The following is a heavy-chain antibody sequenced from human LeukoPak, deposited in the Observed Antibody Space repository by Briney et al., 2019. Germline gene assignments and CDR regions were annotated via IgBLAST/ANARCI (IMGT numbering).Heavy chain of an antibody. CDR3: APRVVGSAPFDY. CDR1: GYTLTELS. D-gene: IGHD2-15*01. Sequence: ASVKVSCKVSGYTLTELSMHWVRQAPGKGHEWMGGFDPEDGETIYAQKFQGRVTMTEDTSTDTAYMELSSLRSEDTAVYYCAPRVVGSAPFDYWGQGTLVTVSS. J-gene: IGHJ4*02. V-gene: IGHV1-24*01. CDR2: FDPEDGET.